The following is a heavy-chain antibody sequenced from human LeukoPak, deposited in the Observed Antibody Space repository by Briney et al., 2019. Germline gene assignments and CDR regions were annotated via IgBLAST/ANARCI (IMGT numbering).Heavy chain of an antibody. CDR2: IYYSGST. J-gene: IGHJ3*02. CDR1: AGSFNSYY. V-gene: IGHV4-59*01. CDR3: ARDGGWELGDAFDI. Sequence: SETLSLTCTVSAGSFNSYYWSWIRQPPGKGLEWIGYIYYSGSTNYNPSLKSRVTILADTSKNHFSLKLSSVTAADTAVYYCARDGGWELGDAFDIWGQGTMVTVSS. D-gene: IGHD7-27*01.